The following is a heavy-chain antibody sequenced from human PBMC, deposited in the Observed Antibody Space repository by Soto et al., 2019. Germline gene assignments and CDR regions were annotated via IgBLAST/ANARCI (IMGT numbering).Heavy chain of an antibody. CDR1: GGSFSGYY. Sequence: SSETLSLTCAVYGGSFSGYYWSWIRQPPGKGLEWIGEINHSGSTNYNPSLKSRVTISVDTSKNQFSLKLSSVTAADTAVYYCARTLPRIAGATIKWFDPWGQGTLVTVSS. CDR3: ARTLPRIAGATIKWFDP. CDR2: INHSGST. V-gene: IGHV4-34*01. J-gene: IGHJ5*02. D-gene: IGHD1-26*01.